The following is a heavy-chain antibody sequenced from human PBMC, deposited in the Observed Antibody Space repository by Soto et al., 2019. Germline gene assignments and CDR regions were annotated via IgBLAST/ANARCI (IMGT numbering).Heavy chain of an antibody. Sequence: SVKVSCKASGGTFSSYAISWVRQAPGQGLEWMGGIIPIFGTANYAQKFQGRVTITADESTSTAYMELSSLRSEDTAVYYCASRIATRPPYYYGMDVWGKGTTVNVSS. D-gene: IGHD6-6*01. V-gene: IGHV1-69*13. CDR3: ASRIATRPPYYYGMDV. CDR2: IIPIFGTA. CDR1: GGTFSSYA. J-gene: IGHJ6*04.